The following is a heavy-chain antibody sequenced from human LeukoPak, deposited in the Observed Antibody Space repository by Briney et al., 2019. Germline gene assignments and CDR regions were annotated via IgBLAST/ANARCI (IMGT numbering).Heavy chain of an antibody. D-gene: IGHD6-19*01. Sequence: GGSLRLSCAASGFTFSSYAMHWVRQAPGKGLEWVAVISYDGSNKYYADSVKGRFTISRDNSKNTLYLQMNSLRAEDTAVYYCARDVDSSGWSDFDYWGQGTLVTVSS. V-gene: IGHV3-30-3*01. CDR1: GFTFSSYA. CDR2: ISYDGSNK. CDR3: ARDVDSSGWSDFDY. J-gene: IGHJ4*02.